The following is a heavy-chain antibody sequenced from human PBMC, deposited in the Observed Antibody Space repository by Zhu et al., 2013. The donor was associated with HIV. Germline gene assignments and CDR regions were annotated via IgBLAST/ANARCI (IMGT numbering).Heavy chain of an antibody. CDR3: ARDHNSGYYSYFDY. V-gene: IGHV1-69*01. CDR1: GYDFTNNH. D-gene: IGHD3-22*01. J-gene: IGHJ4*02. Sequence: QVQLVQSGAAVRNFGASVKVSCKTEGYDFTNNHIHWVRQVPGQGLEWMGGIIPMFGTANYAQKFQGRVTITADESTSTAYMQLSSLRSEDTAVYYCARDHNSGYYSYFDYWGQGTLVTVSS. CDR2: IIPMFGTA.